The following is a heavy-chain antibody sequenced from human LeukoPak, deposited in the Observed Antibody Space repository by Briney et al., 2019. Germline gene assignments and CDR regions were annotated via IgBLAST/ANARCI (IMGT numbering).Heavy chain of an antibody. CDR2: ISGSGGST. D-gene: IGHD4/OR15-4a*01. Sequence: GGSLRLSCAASGFTFSSYAMSWVRQAPGKGLEWVSAISGSGGSTHYSDSVKGRFTISRDNSKNTLYLQMNSLRAEDTAVYYCARRAGAYSHPYDYWGQGTLVTVSS. V-gene: IGHV3-23*01. CDR1: GFTFSSYA. J-gene: IGHJ4*02. CDR3: ARRAGAYSHPYDY.